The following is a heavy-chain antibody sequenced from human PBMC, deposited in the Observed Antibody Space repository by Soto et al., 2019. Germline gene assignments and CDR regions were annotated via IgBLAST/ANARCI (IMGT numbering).Heavy chain of an antibody. J-gene: IGHJ6*02. CDR3: ARQGGYYYYGMDV. D-gene: IGHD2-15*01. CDR2: IDPGDSNT. Sequence: VSGKGLEWMGRIDPGDSNTNYSPSFQGHVTLSVDKSIGTAYLQWSSLKASDTATYYCARQGGYYYYGMDVWGQGTAVTVSS. V-gene: IGHV5-10-1*01.